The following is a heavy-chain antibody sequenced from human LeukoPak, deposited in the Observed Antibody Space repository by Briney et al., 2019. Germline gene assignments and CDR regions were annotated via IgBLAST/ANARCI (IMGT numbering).Heavy chain of an antibody. CDR1: GDSISGYY. CDR3: ARGAEKTAVAGHYSFDY. D-gene: IGHD2-2*01. Sequence: SETLSLTRTVSGDSISGYYWTWVRQPAGKGLEWIGRIYRSGDTYSNPSLQSRVTISLDMSNNQFSLKVTSLTAADTAVYYCARGAEKTAVAGHYSFDYWGQGILVSVSS. V-gene: IGHV4-4*07. CDR2: IYRSGDT. J-gene: IGHJ4*02.